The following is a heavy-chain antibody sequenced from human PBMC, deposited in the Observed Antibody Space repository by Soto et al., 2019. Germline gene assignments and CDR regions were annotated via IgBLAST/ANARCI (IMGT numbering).Heavy chain of an antibody. CDR3: AKLTTVTTRWAYGMDV. V-gene: IGHV3-30*18. CDR1: GFTFSSYG. D-gene: IGHD4-17*01. J-gene: IGHJ6*02. Sequence: GGSLRLSCAASGFTFSSYGMHWVRQAPGKGLEWVAVISYDGSNKYYADSVKGRFTISRDNSKNTLYLQMNSLRAEDTAVYYCAKLTTVTTRWAYGMDVWGQGTTVTVSS. CDR2: ISYDGSNK.